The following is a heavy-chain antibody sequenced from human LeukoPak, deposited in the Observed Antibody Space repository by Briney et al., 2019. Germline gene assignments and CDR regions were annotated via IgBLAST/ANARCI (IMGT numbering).Heavy chain of an antibody. CDR2: IYSGGST. J-gene: IGHJ3*02. D-gene: IGHD3-22*01. Sequence: GGSVRLSCAASGFTVSNNYMTWARQAPGKGLEWVSIIYSGGSTYYADSVKGRFSIYRADSKNTLYLQMNSLRAEDTAVYYCARDSRQDYYVGSGYRWFSLDIWGQGPIVPVTS. V-gene: IGHV3-53*01. CDR1: GFTVSNNY. CDR3: ARDSRQDYYVGSGYRWFSLDI.